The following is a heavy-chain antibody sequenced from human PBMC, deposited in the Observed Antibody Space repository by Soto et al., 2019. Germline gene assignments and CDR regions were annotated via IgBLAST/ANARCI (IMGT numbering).Heavy chain of an antibody. V-gene: IGHV1-24*01. D-gene: IGHD4-17*01. J-gene: IGHJ6*03. Sequence: ASVKVSCKVSGYTLTELSMHWVRQAPGKGLEWMGGFDPDDGETIYAQKFQGRVTMTEDTSTSTAYMELRSLRSDDTAVYYCARAGDYGDYYYYYYYYMDVWGKGTTVTVSS. CDR1: GYTLTELS. CDR3: ARAGDYGDYYYYYYYYMDV. CDR2: FDPDDGET.